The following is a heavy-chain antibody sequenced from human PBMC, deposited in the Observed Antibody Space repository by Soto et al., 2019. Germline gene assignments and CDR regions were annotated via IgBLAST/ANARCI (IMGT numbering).Heavy chain of an antibody. V-gene: IGHV3-74*01. CDR1: GFTFSSYW. CDR3: AREVYDFWRGYYMYYYGMDV. CDR2: INSDGSST. D-gene: IGHD3-3*01. J-gene: IGHJ6*02. Sequence: GGSLRLSCAASGFTFSSYWMHWVRQAPGKGLVWVSRINSDGSSTSYADSVKGRFTISRDNAKNTLYLQMNSLRAEDTAVYYCAREVYDFWRGYYMYYYGMDVWGQGTTVTVSS.